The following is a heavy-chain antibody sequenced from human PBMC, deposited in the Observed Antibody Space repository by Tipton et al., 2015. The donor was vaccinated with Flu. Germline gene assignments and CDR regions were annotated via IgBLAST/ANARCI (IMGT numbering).Heavy chain of an antibody. V-gene: IGHV4-38-2*01. CDR1: GDSISSAYY. D-gene: IGHD4-11*01. CDR2: INPNGNA. Sequence: TLSLTCAVSGDSISSAYYWGWIRQPPGRGLEWIEKINPNGNAYHNPSLKSRVTISLDRSRNRFSLRLSSVTAADTAVYYCARRDFSNYVSDPRNWFDPWGQGTLVTVSS. CDR3: ARRDFSNYVSDPRNWFDP. J-gene: IGHJ5*02.